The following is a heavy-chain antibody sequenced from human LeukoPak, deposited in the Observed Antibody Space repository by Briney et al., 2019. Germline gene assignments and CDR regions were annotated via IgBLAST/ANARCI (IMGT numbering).Heavy chain of an antibody. D-gene: IGHD3-3*01. CDR3: AKDYTIFGVVINPFDY. V-gene: IGHV3-23*01. Sequence: GGSLRLSCAASGFSFTGEWMSWVRQAPGKGLEWVSAISGSGGSTYYADSVKGRFTISRDNSKNTLYLQMNSLRAEDTAVYYCAKDYTIFGVVINPFDYWGQGTLVTVSS. CDR2: ISGSGGST. J-gene: IGHJ4*02. CDR1: GFSFTGEW.